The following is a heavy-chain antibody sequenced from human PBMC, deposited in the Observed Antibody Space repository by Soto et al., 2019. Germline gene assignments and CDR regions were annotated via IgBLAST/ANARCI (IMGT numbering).Heavy chain of an antibody. Sequence: QVQLVQSGAEVKKPGSSVKVSCKASGGTFSSYAISWVRQAPGQGLEWRGGIIPISGTANYAQKFQGRVTITAAESTGTAYMELSSLRSEDTAVYYCARSQGSSTSLEIYYYYYYGMDVWGQGTTVTVSS. D-gene: IGHD2-2*01. CDR3: ARSQGSSTSLEIYYYYYYGMDV. J-gene: IGHJ6*02. CDR2: IIPISGTA. CDR1: GGTFSSYA. V-gene: IGHV1-69*01.